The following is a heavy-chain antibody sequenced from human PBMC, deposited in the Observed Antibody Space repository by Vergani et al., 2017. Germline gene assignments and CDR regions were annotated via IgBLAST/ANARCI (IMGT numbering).Heavy chain of an antibody. J-gene: IGHJ6*02. CDR1: GGSISSYY. Sequence: QVQLQESGPGLVKPSQTLSLTCTVSGGSISSYYWRWIRQPAGRGLEWIGRIYTIGSTNYNPSLKSRVTMSVDTSKNQFSLKLSSVTAADTAVYYCARDFFRYVGSLLDYYYGMDVWGQGTTVTVSS. D-gene: IGHD1-14*01. V-gene: IGHV4-4*07. CDR2: IYTIGST. CDR3: ARDFFRYVGSLLDYYYGMDV.